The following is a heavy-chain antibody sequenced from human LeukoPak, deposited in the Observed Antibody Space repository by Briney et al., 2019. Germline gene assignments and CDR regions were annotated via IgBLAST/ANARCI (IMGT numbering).Heavy chain of an antibody. V-gene: IGHV4-61*02. CDR3: ARYRQGNFDY. CDR1: GGSISSGSYY. CDR2: IYTSGST. Sequence: SETLSLTCTVSGGSISSGSYYWSWIRQPAGKGLEWIGRIYTSGSTNYNPSLKSRVTISVDTSKNQFSLKLSSVTAADTAVYYCARYRQGNFDYWGQGTLVTVSS. D-gene: IGHD3-16*02. J-gene: IGHJ4*02.